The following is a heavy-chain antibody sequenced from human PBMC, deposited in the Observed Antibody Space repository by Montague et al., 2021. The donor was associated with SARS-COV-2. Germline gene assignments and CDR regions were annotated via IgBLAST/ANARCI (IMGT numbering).Heavy chain of an antibody. CDR2: IYYSGST. Sequence: SETLSLTCTVSGGSISSSSYYWGWIRQPPGKGLGWIGSIYYSGSTYYNPSLKSRVTISIDTSKNQFSLKLSSVTAADTAVYYCASPTYYYDSSGSDAFDIWGQGTTVTVSS. V-gene: IGHV4-39*01. D-gene: IGHD3-22*01. J-gene: IGHJ3*02. CDR1: GGSISSSSYY. CDR3: ASPTYYYDSSGSDAFDI.